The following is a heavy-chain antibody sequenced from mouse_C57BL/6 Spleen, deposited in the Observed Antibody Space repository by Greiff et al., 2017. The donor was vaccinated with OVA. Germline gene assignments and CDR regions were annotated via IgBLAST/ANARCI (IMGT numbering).Heavy chain of an antibody. CDR3: ARAYYYSNNIFDY. Sequence: VQLQQSGAELVKPGASVKISCKASGYAFSSYWMNWVKQRPGKGLEWIGQIYPGDGDTNYNGTFKGKATLTADKSSSTAYMQLSSLTSEDSAVYFCARAYYYSNNIFDYWGQGTTLTVSS. V-gene: IGHV1-80*01. CDR1: GYAFSSYW. CDR2: IYPGDGDT. J-gene: IGHJ2*01. D-gene: IGHD2-5*01.